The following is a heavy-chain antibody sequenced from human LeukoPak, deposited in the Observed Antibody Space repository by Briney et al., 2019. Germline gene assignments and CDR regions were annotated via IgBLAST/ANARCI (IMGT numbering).Heavy chain of an antibody. J-gene: IGHJ4*02. CDR1: GLTFSDYY. CDR2: ISSSGSTI. CDR3: ARANYYDSSGYYGY. Sequence: GGSLRLSCAASGLTFSDYYMSWIRQAPGKGLEWVSYISSSGSTIYYADSVKGRFTISRDNAKNSLYLQMNSLRAEDTAVYYCARANYYDSSGYYGYWGQGTLVTVSS. D-gene: IGHD3-22*01. V-gene: IGHV3-11*01.